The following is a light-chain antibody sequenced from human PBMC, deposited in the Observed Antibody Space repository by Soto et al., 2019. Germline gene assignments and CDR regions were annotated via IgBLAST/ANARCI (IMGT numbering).Light chain of an antibody. CDR3: QQYGSSPRT. Sequence: EIVLTQSPGTLSLSPGERATLSCRASQSVSSSYLACYQQKPGQAPRLLIYGASRRATGIPDRFSGSGSGTDFTLTISRLEPEDFAVYYCQQYGSSPRTFGQGTKVDIK. V-gene: IGKV3-20*01. CDR2: GAS. J-gene: IGKJ1*01. CDR1: QSVSSSY.